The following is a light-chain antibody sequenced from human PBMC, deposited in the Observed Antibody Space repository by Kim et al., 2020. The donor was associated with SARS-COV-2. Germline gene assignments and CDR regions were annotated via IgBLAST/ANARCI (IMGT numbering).Light chain of an antibody. CDR2: GIS. J-gene: IGKJ2*04. CDR3: MQATHFPCS. V-gene: IGKV2-24*01. Sequence: PPASISCRSSQSLVRSDGNTCLSWLHQRPGQPPRLLIHGISKRFSGVPDRFSGSGAGTDFTLKISRVEAEDVGVYYCMQATHFPCSFGQGTKLEI. CDR1: QSLVRSDGNTC.